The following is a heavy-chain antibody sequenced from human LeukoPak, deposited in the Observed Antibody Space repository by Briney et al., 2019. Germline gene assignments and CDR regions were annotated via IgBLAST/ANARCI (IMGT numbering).Heavy chain of an antibody. J-gene: IGHJ4*02. CDR1: GFTFSSYA. D-gene: IGHD3-22*01. CDR3: AKSAYYDSSGFYREYYFDH. V-gene: IGHV3-23*01. Sequence: GGSLRLSCAASGFTFSSYAMSWVRQAPGKGLEWVSGISGSGGSTYYADSVKGRFTISRDNSKNTLFLQMSSLTAGDTAVYYCAKSAYYDSSGFYREYYFDHWGQGTLVTVSS. CDR2: ISGSGGST.